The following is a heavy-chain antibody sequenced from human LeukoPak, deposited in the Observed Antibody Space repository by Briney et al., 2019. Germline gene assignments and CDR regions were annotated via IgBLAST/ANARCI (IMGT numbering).Heavy chain of an antibody. CDR3: TRHSGTYNWLGP. Sequence: GGSLRLYCAASGFTFSGSDIHWVRQSFGKGLEWIGHIDKEKNSYATASAYAVSVEGRFNVSRDDSKNMAYLQMTGLKTEDTALYYCTRHSGTYNWLGPWAQGPLVTVSS. V-gene: IGHV3-73*01. D-gene: IGHD1-26*01. J-gene: IGHJ5*02. CDR1: GFTFSGSD. CDR2: IDKEKNSYATAS.